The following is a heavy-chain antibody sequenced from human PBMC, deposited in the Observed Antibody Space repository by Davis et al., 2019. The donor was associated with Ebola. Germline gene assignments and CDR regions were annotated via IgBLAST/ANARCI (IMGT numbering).Heavy chain of an antibody. J-gene: IGHJ4*02. CDR3: ARDRALGELSLSPGY. Sequence: AASVKVSCKASGYTFTSYDINWVRQATGQGLEWMGRINPNSGATKYAQKFQGRVTMTRDTSISTAYMELSSLRSDDTAVFFCARDRALGELSLSPGYWGQGTLVTVSS. CDR2: INPNSGAT. V-gene: IGHV1-2*06. D-gene: IGHD3-16*02. CDR1: GYTFTSYD.